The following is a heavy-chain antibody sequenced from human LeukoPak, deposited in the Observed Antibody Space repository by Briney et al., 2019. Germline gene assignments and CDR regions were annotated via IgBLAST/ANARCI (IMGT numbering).Heavy chain of an antibody. J-gene: IGHJ5*02. CDR1: GGSIRGYY. Sequence: SETLSLTCAVSGGSIRGYYWSWIRHPPGKGLEWIGYIFYTGNSRYNPSLKSRVTISVETSKNQFSLKLTPVTAADTAVYYCARVGNYDDWFDPWGQGTLVTVSS. CDR3: ARVGNYDDWFDP. V-gene: IGHV4-59*01. D-gene: IGHD3-3*01. CDR2: IFYTGNS.